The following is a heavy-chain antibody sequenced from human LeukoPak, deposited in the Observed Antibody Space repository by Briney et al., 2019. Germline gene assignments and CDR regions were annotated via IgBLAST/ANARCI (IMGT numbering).Heavy chain of an antibody. D-gene: IGHD6-13*01. Sequence: WGSLTLSCATSGFTFSSYGMHWGRQAPGKGLEGVAVIWYDGSNIYYADSVKGRFTIYRDNSKNTLYLQMNSLRAEDTAVYYCARRYAAAGPTALAYWGQGNLVTVSS. V-gene: IGHV3-33*01. CDR2: IWYDGSNI. CDR1: GFTFSSYG. J-gene: IGHJ4*02. CDR3: ARRYAAAGPTALAY.